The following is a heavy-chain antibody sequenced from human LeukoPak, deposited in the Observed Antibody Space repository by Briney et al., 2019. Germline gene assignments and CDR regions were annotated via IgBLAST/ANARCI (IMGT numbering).Heavy chain of an antibody. CDR2: ISGSGGST. J-gene: IGHJ4*02. CDR3: AKDDYYDSSGYYAPFDY. CDR1: GFTFSSYA. Sequence: GGSLRLSCAASGFTFSSYAMSWVRQAPGKGLEWVSAISGSGGSTYYADSVKGRFTISRDNSKNTLYLQMNSLRAEDTAVYYCAKDDYYDSSGYYAPFDYWGQGTLVTVSS. D-gene: IGHD3-22*01. V-gene: IGHV3-23*01.